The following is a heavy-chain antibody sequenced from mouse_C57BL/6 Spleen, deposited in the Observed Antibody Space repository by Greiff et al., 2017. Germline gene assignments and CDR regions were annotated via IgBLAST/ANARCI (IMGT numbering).Heavy chain of an antibody. J-gene: IGHJ4*01. CDR2: IDPEDGET. D-gene: IGHD1-1*01. CDR1: GFNIKDYY. V-gene: IGHV14-2*01. CDR3: ARRYYYGSSPDYYAMDY. Sequence: VQLQQSGAELVKPGASVKLSCTASGFNIKDYYMHWVKQRTEQGLEWIGRIDPEDGETNYAPKFQGKATITADTSSNTAYLQLSSLTSEDTAVYYCARRYYYGSSPDYYAMDYWGQGTSVTVSS.